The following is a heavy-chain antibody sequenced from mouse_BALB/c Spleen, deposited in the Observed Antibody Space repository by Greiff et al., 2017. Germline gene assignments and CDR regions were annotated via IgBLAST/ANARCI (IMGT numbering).Heavy chain of an antibody. Sequence: QVQLKESGPGLVAPSQSLSITCTVSGFSLTSYGVHWVRQPPGKGLEWLGVIWAGGSTNYNSALMSRLSISKDNSKSQVFLKMNSLQTDDTAMYYCARKTARATFAMDYWGQGTSVTVSS. V-gene: IGHV2-9*02. CDR3: ARKTARATFAMDY. CDR1: GFSLTSYG. J-gene: IGHJ4*01. D-gene: IGHD3-2*01. CDR2: IWAGGST.